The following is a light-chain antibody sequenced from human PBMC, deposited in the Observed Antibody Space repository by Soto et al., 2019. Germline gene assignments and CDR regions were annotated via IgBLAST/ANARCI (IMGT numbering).Light chain of an antibody. CDR3: TSYTTSTTLNMI. CDR1: TSDGGGYNY. Sequence: QSVLTQPASVSGSPGQSITISCTGTTSDGGGYNYVSWYQHCPGKAPELMIYEVSNRPSGVSHPFSGSKSGNTASLTISGLQTEDEAHYYCTSYTTSTTLNMIFGGGTKVTV. J-gene: IGLJ2*01. V-gene: IGLV2-14*01. CDR2: EVS.